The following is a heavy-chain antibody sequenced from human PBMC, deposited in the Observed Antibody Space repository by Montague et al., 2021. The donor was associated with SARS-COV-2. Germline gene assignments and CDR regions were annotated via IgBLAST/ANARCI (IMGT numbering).Heavy chain of an antibody. CDR1: GGSISSYY. CDR2: IYYSGST. V-gene: IGHV4-59*01. J-gene: IGHJ3*02. D-gene: IGHD3-9*01. Sequence: SETLSLTCTVSGGSISSYYWSWIRQPPGKGLEWIGYIYYSGSTNYNPSLKSRVTISVDTSKNQFSLKLSPVTAADTAVYYCARTGLGDYDILTGYTVNAFDIWGQGKMVTVSS. CDR3: ARTGLGDYDILTGYTVNAFDI.